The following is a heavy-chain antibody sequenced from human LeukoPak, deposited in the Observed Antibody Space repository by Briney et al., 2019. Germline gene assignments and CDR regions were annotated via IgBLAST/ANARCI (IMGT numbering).Heavy chain of an antibody. CDR1: GGSFSGYY. V-gene: IGHV4-34*01. CDR3: ARTGYYYDSSGYYYGFDY. Sequence: SETLSLTCAVYGGSFSGYYWGWIRQPPGKGLEWIGSIYYSGSTYYNPSLKSRVTISVDTSKNQFSLKLSSVTAADTAVYYCARTGYYYDSSGYYYGFDYWGQGTLVTVSS. J-gene: IGHJ4*02. CDR2: IYYSGST. D-gene: IGHD3-22*01.